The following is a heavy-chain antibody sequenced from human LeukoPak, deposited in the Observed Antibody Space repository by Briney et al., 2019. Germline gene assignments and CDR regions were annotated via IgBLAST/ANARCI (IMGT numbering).Heavy chain of an antibody. D-gene: IGHD1-26*01. Sequence: PGGSLRLSCAASGFTVSSNYMSWVRQAPGKGLEWVSVIYSGGSTYYADSVEGRFTISRDNSKNTLYLQMNSLRAEDTAVYYCARVGAAYAFDIWGQGTMVTVSS. V-gene: IGHV3-53*01. CDR3: ARVGAAYAFDI. CDR2: IYSGGST. CDR1: GFTVSSNY. J-gene: IGHJ3*02.